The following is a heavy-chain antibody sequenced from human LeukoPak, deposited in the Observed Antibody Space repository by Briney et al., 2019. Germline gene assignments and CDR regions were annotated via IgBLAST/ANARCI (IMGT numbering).Heavy chain of an antibody. CDR2: INPNSGGT. CDR1: GYTFTGYY. D-gene: IGHD3-3*01. J-gene: IGHJ4*02. Sequence: GASVKVSCKASGYTFTGYYMHWVRQAPGQGLEWMGWINPNSGGTNYAQKFQGRVTMTRDTSISTAYMELSRLRSDDTAVYYCASRPPGGDFWSGYHQAGWGQGTLVTVSS. CDR3: ASRPPGGDFWSGYHQAG. V-gene: IGHV1-2*02.